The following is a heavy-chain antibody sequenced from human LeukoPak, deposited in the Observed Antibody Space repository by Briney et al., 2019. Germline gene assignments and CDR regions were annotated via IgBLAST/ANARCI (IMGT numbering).Heavy chain of an antibody. V-gene: IGHV1-46*01. D-gene: IGHD2-2*01. CDR3: ARDRGDCSSTSCYRANWFDP. J-gene: IGHJ5*02. CDR1: GYTFTSYY. CDR2: INPSGGST. Sequence: GASVKVSCKASGYTFTSYYMHWVRQAPGQGLEWMGIINPSGGSTSYAQKFQGRVTMTRDMSTSTVYMELSSLRSGDTAVYYCARDRGDCSSTSCYRANWFDPWGQGTLVTVSS.